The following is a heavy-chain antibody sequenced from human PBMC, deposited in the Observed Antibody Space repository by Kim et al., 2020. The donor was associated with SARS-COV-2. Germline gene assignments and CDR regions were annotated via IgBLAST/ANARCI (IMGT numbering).Heavy chain of an antibody. CDR3: ARGEESDY. J-gene: IGHJ4*02. Sequence: GSSTSYADSVKGRFTISRDNAKNTLYLQMNSLRAEDTAVYYCARGEESDYWGQGTLVTVSS. V-gene: IGHV3-74*01. CDR2: GSST.